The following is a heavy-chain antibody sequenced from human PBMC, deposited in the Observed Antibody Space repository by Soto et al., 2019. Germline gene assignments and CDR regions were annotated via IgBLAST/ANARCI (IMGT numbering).Heavy chain of an antibody. CDR3: ARANRGSSNFDY. J-gene: IGHJ4*02. V-gene: IGHV4-31*03. Sequence: PSETLSLTCTVSGGSISSGGYYWSWIRQHPGKGLEWIGYIYYSGSTYYNPSLKSRVTISVDTSKNQFSLKLSSVTAADTAVYYCARANRGSSNFDYWGQGTLVTVSS. CDR1: GGSISSGGYY. D-gene: IGHD1-26*01. CDR2: IYYSGST.